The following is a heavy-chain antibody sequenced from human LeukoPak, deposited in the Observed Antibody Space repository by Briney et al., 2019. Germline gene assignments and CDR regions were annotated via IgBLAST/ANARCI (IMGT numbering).Heavy chain of an antibody. J-gene: IGHJ4*02. CDR3: ARSRGSGNYFES. Sequence: SGTLSLTCTVSGGSINSYYWSWIRQPPGKGLEWIGYISYSGTTNYSPSLKSRVTISVDTSKNQFSLKLTSVTTADTAVYYCARSRGSGNYFESWGQGTLVTVSS. CDR1: GGSINSYY. D-gene: IGHD3-10*01. CDR2: ISYSGTT. V-gene: IGHV4-59*01.